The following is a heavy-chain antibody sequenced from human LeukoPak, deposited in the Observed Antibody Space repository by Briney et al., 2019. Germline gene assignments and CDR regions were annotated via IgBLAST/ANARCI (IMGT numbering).Heavy chain of an antibody. D-gene: IGHD3-10*01. CDR2: ISGSGGST. J-gene: IGHJ6*02. CDR3: AKMGQVPGDYYYYYGMDV. CDR1: GFTFDDYA. Sequence: PGRSLRLSCAASGFTFDDYAMHWVRQAPGKGLEWVSAISGSGGSTYYADSVKGRFTISRDNSKNTLYLQMNSLRAEDTAVYYCAKMGQVPGDYYYYYGMDVWGQGTTVTVSS. V-gene: IGHV3-23*01.